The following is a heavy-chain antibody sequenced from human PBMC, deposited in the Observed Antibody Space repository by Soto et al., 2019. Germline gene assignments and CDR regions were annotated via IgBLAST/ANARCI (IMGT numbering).Heavy chain of an antibody. V-gene: IGHV1-69*06. CDR2: IVPLFRTT. CDR3: ARVHLGVPAAMTFDY. Sequence: SVKVSCKTSGGTFSSYAISWVRQAPGQGLEWMGGIVPLFRTTNYAQKFQGRVTITADTSTYTVYMELSGLRSGDTAVYYCARVHLGVPAAMTFDYWGQGTLVTVS. CDR1: GGTFSSYA. J-gene: IGHJ4*02. D-gene: IGHD2-2*01.